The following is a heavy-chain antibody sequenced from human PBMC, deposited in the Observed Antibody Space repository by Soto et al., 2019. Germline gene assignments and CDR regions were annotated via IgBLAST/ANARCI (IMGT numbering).Heavy chain of an antibody. CDR3: ARGGYCSSTSCYGFDP. CDR2: IYHSGST. J-gene: IGHJ5*02. CDR1: GGSISSSNW. V-gene: IGHV4-4*02. Sequence: ETLCLMCAVSGGSISSSNWWSCVRQPPGKGLEWIGEIYHSGSTNYNPSLKSRVTISVDKSKNQFSLKLSSVTAADTAVYYCARGGYCSSTSCYGFDPWGQGTLVTVSS. D-gene: IGHD2-2*01.